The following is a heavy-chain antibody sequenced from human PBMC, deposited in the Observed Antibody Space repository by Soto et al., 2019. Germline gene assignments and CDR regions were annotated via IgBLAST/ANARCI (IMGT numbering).Heavy chain of an antibody. D-gene: IGHD1-1*01. V-gene: IGHV4-31*03. CDR1: GGSISSGGYY. Sequence: QVQLQESGPGLVKPSQTLSLTCTVSGGSISSGGYYWSWIRQHPGKGLEWIGYIYYSGSTYYNPSLKSRVTMSVDTSKNQFSLKLSSVTAADTAVYYCARRGRHWNEPIDYWGQGTLVTVSS. J-gene: IGHJ4*02. CDR3: ARRGRHWNEPIDY. CDR2: IYYSGST.